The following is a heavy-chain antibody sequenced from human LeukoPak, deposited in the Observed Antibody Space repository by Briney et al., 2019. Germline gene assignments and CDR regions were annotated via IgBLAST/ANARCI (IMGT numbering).Heavy chain of an antibody. D-gene: IGHD6-13*01. V-gene: IGHV1-18*01. J-gene: IGHJ5*02. CDR1: GDTFTNYG. Sequence: ASVKVSCKASGDTFTNYGISWLRRAPGQGPEWMGWISAYSGHTNYVQKLQGRVTMTTDTSTSTAYMELRSLRSDDTAVYYCARDNHSGSWSWFDPWGQGTLVSVSS. CDR2: ISAYSGHT. CDR3: ARDNHSGSWSWFDP.